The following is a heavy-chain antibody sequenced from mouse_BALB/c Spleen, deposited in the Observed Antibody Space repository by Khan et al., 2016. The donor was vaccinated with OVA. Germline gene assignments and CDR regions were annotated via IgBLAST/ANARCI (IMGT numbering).Heavy chain of an antibody. Sequence: QVQLQQSGPGLVAPSQSLSITCTISGFSLTNYGVHWVRQPPGKGLEWMVVIWSDGSTTYNSELKYRLSIRKDNSKSQASLKMNSRQTNYTAMYYGARQPYYHYYIMDYWGQGTSVTVSS. CDR3: ARQPYYHYYIMDY. J-gene: IGHJ4*01. CDR1: GFSLTNYG. V-gene: IGHV2-6-1*01. CDR2: IWSDGST. D-gene: IGHD2-10*01.